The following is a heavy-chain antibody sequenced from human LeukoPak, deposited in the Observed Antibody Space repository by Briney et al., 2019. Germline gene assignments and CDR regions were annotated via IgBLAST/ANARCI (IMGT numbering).Heavy chain of an antibody. CDR2: ISYDGSNK. Sequence: PGGSLRLSCAASGFTFSSNWMHWVRQAPGKGLEWVAVISYDGSNKYYADSVKGRFTISRDNSKNTLYLQMNSLRAEDTAVYYCARSPGYSHYGMDVWGQGTTVTVSS. J-gene: IGHJ6*02. CDR3: ARSPGYSHYGMDV. V-gene: IGHV3-30-3*01. D-gene: IGHD2-15*01. CDR1: GFTFSSNW.